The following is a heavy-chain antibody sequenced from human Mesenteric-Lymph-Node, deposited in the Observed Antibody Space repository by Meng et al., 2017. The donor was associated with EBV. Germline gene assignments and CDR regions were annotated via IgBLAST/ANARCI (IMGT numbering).Heavy chain of an antibody. CDR2: INHSGST. J-gene: IGHJ4*02. D-gene: IGHD6-13*01. CDR3: ARKEQQLVHYFDY. CDR1: GGSFRGYY. Sequence: QGPLQQWGAGLLKPSETLSLTCAVYGGSFRGYYWSWIRQPPGKGLEWIGEINHSGSTNYNPSLKSRVTISVDTSKNQFSLKLSSVTAADTAVYYCARKEQQLVHYFDYWGQGTLVTVSS. V-gene: IGHV4-34*01.